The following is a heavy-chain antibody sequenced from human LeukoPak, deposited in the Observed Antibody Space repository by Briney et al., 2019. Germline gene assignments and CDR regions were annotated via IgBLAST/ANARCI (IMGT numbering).Heavy chain of an antibody. Sequence: SETLSLTCTVSGGSISSYYWSWIRQPPGKGLEWIGYIYYSGSTNYNSSLKSRVTISVDTSKNQFSLKLSYVTAADTAVYYCARDGDYYDSSGYCFDYWGQGTLVTVSS. CDR1: GGSISSYY. J-gene: IGHJ4*02. CDR2: IYYSGST. D-gene: IGHD3-22*01. V-gene: IGHV4-59*01. CDR3: ARDGDYYDSSGYCFDY.